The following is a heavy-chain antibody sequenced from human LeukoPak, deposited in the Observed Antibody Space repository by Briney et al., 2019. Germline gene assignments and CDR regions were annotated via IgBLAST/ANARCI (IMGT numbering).Heavy chain of an antibody. CDR1: GASVSSANYY. J-gene: IGHJ4*02. D-gene: IGHD6-19*01. CDR3: ARIAVAGTNPFDY. Sequence: KPSETLSLTCSVSGASVSSANYYWDWIRQPPGKGLEWIGYIYYSGSTYYNPSLKSRVTISVDTSKNQFSLKLSSVTAADTAVYYCARIAVAGTNPFDYWGQGTLVTVSS. V-gene: IGHV4-30-4*08. CDR2: IYYSGST.